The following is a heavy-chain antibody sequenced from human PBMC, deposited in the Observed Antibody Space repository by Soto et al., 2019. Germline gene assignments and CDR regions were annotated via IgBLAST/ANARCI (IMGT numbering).Heavy chain of an antibody. D-gene: IGHD2-2*01. V-gene: IGHV1-18*01. Sequence: QVQLVQSGAEVKKPGASVKVSCKASGYTFTSYGISWVRQAPGQGLEWMGWISAYNGNTNYAQKLQGRVTMTTDTATSTAYMELRSLRSDDTAVYYCARTAPSTIYYYYGMDVWGQGTTVTVSS. CDR3: ARTAPSTIYYYYGMDV. J-gene: IGHJ6*02. CDR2: ISAYNGNT. CDR1: GYTFTSYG.